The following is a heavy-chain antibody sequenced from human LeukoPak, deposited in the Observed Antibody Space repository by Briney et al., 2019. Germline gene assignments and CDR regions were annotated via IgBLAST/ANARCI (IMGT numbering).Heavy chain of an antibody. Sequence: GASVKVSCKASGCTFTSYDINWVRQATGQGLEWMGWINPNSANTGYAQKFQGRVTMTRTTSISTAYMELRSLRSADTAVYYCARGVYGGNWFDPWGQGTLVTVSS. J-gene: IGHJ5*02. D-gene: IGHD4-23*01. V-gene: IGHV1-8*01. CDR3: ARGVYGGNWFDP. CDR1: GCTFTSYD. CDR2: INPNSANT.